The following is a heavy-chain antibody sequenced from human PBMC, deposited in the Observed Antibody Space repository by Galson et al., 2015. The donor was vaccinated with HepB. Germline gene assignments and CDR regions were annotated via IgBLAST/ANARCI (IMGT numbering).Heavy chain of an antibody. J-gene: IGHJ4*02. CDR1: GYTFTGYY. CDR2: INPNSGGT. D-gene: IGHD4-17*01. V-gene: IGHV1-2*06. Sequence: SVKVSCKASGYTFTGYYMHWVRQAPGQGLEWMGRINPNSGGTNYAQKFQGRVTMTRDTSISTAYMELSRLRSDDTAVYYCATDLEATVTTISWGQGTLVTVSS. CDR3: ATDLEATVTTIS.